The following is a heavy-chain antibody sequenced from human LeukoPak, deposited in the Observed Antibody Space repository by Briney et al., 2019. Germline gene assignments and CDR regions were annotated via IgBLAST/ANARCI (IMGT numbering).Heavy chain of an antibody. D-gene: IGHD3-22*01. CDR1: GFTFEDYG. J-gene: IGHJ4*02. CDR2: INWNGGST. CDR3: ARDPRRYYDSSGYLGDY. V-gene: IGHV3-20*04. Sequence: GGSLRIPCAASGFTFEDYGMSWVRQAPGKGQEGVSGINWNGGSTGYADSVKGRFTISRDNAKNSLYLQMNSLRAEDTALYYCARDPRRYYDSSGYLGDYWGQGTLVTVSS.